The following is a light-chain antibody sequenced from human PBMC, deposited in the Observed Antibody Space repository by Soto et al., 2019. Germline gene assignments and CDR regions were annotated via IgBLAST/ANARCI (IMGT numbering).Light chain of an antibody. CDR1: QSVSNN. CDR2: GAS. Sequence: EIVMTQSPATLSVSPGERATLSCRASQSVSNNLAWYQKKPGQAPTLLIYGASTRATGIPARCSGRGSGTEFALTISGLQAEDFAVYYCQQYNNWWTFGQGTRVEIK. CDR3: QQYNNWWT. V-gene: IGKV3-15*01. J-gene: IGKJ1*01.